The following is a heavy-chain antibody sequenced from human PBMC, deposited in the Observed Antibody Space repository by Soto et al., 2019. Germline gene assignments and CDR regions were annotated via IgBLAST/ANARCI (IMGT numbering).Heavy chain of an antibody. CDR2: IYYSGST. J-gene: IGHJ4*02. CDR1: GGSISSSSYY. Sequence: SETLSLTCTVSGGSISSSSYYWGWIRQPPGKGLEWIGSIYYSGSTYYNPSLKSRVTISVDTSKNQFSLKLSSVTAADTAVYYCAGRGSSSWYGYWGQGTLVTVSS. V-gene: IGHV4-39*01. D-gene: IGHD6-13*01. CDR3: AGRGSSSWYGY.